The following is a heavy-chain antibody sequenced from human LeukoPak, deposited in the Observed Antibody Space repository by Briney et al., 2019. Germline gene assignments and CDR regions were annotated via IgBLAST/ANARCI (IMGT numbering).Heavy chain of an antibody. CDR2: IYSSGST. CDR1: GGSISSYW. V-gene: IGHV4-59*08. J-gene: IGHJ4*02. CDR3: ARRCTSSTFDF. Sequence: PSETLSLTCTVSGGSISSYWWSWIRQPPGKGLEWIGYIYSSGSTNYNPSLKSRVTISVDTSKNQFSLMLSSVTAADTAVYYCARRCTSSTFDFWGQGTLVIVPP. D-gene: IGHD2-2*01.